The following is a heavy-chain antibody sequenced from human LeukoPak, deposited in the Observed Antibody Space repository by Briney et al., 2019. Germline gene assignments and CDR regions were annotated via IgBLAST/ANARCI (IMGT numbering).Heavy chain of an antibody. D-gene: IGHD5-18*01. CDR3: ARGVLQIWLRLWFDP. Sequence: SETLSLTCAVYGGSFSGYYWSWIRQPPGKGLEWIGEINHSGSTNYNPSLKSRVTISVDPSKNQFSLKLSSVTAADTAVYYCARGVLQIWLRLWFDPWGQGTLVTVSS. V-gene: IGHV4-34*01. CDR2: INHSGST. J-gene: IGHJ5*02. CDR1: GGSFSGYY.